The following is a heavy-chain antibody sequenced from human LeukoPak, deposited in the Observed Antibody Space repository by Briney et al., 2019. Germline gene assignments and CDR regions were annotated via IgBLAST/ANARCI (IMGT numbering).Heavy chain of an antibody. D-gene: IGHD3-22*01. J-gene: IGHJ5*02. Sequence: GASVKVSCKASGYTFTGYYKHWVRQAPGQGLEWMGWINPNSGGTNYAQKFQGRVTMTRDTSISTAYMELSRLRSDDTAVYYCAKDSSGYYYVSWFDPWGQGTLVTVSS. V-gene: IGHV1-2*02. CDR3: AKDSSGYYYVSWFDP. CDR2: INPNSGGT. CDR1: GYTFTGYY.